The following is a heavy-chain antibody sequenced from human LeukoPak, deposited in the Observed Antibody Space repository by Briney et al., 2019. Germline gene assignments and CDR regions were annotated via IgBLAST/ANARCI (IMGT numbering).Heavy chain of an antibody. CDR2: IYYSGST. J-gene: IGHJ6*03. D-gene: IGHD2-15*01. Sequence: GTLRLSCAASGFTFSSYAMSWIRQPPGKGLEWIGYIYYSGSTNYNPSLKSRVTISVDTSKNQFSLKLSSVTAADTAVYYCARDLGYCSGGSCYCCYYMDVWGKGTTVTVSS. V-gene: IGHV4-59*01. CDR3: ARDLGYCSGGSCYCCYYMDV. CDR1: GFTFSSYA.